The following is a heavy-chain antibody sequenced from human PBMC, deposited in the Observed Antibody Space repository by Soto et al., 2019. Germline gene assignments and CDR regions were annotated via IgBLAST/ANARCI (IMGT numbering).Heavy chain of an antibody. Sequence: CVKVSCKASGFTFTSSAIQWVRQARGQRLEWIGWIVVGTDDTNYAQKFQERVTITRDMSTSTAYMELSSLRSEDTAVYYCARGGGQQLVYWMSERTSYYGMDVWVQGTTVTVSS. CDR3: ARGGGQQLVYWMSERTSYYGMDV. D-gene: IGHD6-6*01. CDR2: IVVGTDDT. V-gene: IGHV1-58*02. J-gene: IGHJ6*02. CDR1: GFTFTSSA.